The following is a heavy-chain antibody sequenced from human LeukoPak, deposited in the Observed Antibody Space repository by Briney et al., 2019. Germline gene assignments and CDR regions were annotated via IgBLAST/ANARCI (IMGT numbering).Heavy chain of an antibody. Sequence: ASVKVSCKASGYTFTGHYMHWIRQAPGQGLEWMGWIEPNSGGTHFAQKFQGRLTISRDTSISTAYLELSRLSSDDTAIYYCARDENWGPDYWGQGTLVTVSS. V-gene: IGHV1-2*02. J-gene: IGHJ4*02. CDR2: IEPNSGGT. CDR3: ARDENWGPDY. CDR1: GYTFTGHY. D-gene: IGHD7-27*01.